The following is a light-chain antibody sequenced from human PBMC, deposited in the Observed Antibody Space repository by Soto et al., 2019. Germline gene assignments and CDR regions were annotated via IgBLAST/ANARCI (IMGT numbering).Light chain of an antibody. Sequence: DIQMTQSPSSLSASVGDRVTITCRASQGISNFLAWHQQKPGKVPKLLIYAASTLQSGVPSRFSASGSGTDFTLTITSLQPEDVATYYCQEYNSAPSTFGQGTKVEIK. CDR1: QGISNF. CDR3: QEYNSAPST. J-gene: IGKJ1*01. V-gene: IGKV1-27*01. CDR2: AAS.